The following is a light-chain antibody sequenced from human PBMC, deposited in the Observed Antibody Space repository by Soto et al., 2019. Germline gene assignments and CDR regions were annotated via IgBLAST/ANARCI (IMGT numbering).Light chain of an antibody. J-gene: IGKJ1*01. CDR2: GAS. V-gene: IGKV3-15*01. CDR1: QSVSSN. Sequence: EIVVTQSPATLSVSPGERATLSCRASQSVSSNLAWYQQKPGQAPRLLISGASTRPTGIPARFSGSGSGTESTLTVTSLQSEDFAVYYCQQYNAWPRTCGQGTKVEIK. CDR3: QQYNAWPRT.